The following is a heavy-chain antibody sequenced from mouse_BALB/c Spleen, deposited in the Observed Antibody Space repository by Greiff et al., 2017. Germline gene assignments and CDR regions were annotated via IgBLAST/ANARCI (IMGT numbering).Heavy chain of an antibody. CDR2: IYPGDGDT. Sequence: VQLQQSGAELARPGASVKLSCKASGYTFTSYWMQWVKQRPGQGLEWIGAIYPGDGDTRYTQKFKGKATLTADKSSSTAYMQLSSLASEDSAVYYCARYDGGDYYAMDYWGQGTSVTVSS. CDR3: ARYDGGDYYAMDY. V-gene: IGHV1-87*01. J-gene: IGHJ4*01. CDR1: GYTFTSYW. D-gene: IGHD2-14*01.